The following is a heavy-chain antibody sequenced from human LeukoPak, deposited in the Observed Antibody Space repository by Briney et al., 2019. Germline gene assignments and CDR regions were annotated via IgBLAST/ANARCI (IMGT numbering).Heavy chain of an antibody. CDR1: GFTFSSYW. D-gene: IGHD1-1*01. Sequence: GGSLRLSCAPSGFTFSSYWMHWVRQAPGKGLVWVSRINSDGSSTSYADSVKGRFTISRDNAKSTLYLQMNSLRAEDTAVYYCATPSVHPEAFDIWGQGTMVTVSS. V-gene: IGHV3-74*01. J-gene: IGHJ3*02. CDR3: ATPSVHPEAFDI. CDR2: INSDGSST.